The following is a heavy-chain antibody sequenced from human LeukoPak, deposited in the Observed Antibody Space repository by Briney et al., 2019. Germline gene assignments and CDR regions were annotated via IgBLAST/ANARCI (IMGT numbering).Heavy chain of an antibody. CDR3: ARGALLWFGDRMEYYFDY. D-gene: IGHD3-10*01. Sequence: SETLSLTCTVSGGSISSSSYYWGWIRQPPGKGLEWIGSIYYSGRTNYNPSLKSRVTISVDTSKNQFSLKLSSMTAADTAVYYCARGALLWFGDRMEYYFDYWGQGTLLTVSS. V-gene: IGHV4-39*07. CDR2: IYYSGRT. J-gene: IGHJ4*02. CDR1: GGSISSSSYY.